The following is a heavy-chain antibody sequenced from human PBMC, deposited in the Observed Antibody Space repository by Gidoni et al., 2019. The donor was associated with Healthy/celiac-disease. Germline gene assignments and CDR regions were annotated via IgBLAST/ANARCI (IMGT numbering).Heavy chain of an antibody. CDR1: GGSFSSNY. V-gene: IGHV4-59*01. Sequence: QVQLQESGPGLVKPSETLSLTCTVPGGSFSSNYWSWIRQPPGTGLEWIGYIYYSGSTNYNPSLKSRVTISVDTSKNQFSLKLSSVTAADTAVYYCARAGDYGDYNYYYYMDVWGKGTTVTVSS. D-gene: IGHD4-17*01. CDR2: IYYSGST. CDR3: ARAGDYGDYNYYYYMDV. J-gene: IGHJ6*03.